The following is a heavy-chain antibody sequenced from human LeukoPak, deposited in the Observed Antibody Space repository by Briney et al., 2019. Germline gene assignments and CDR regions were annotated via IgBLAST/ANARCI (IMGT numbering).Heavy chain of an antibody. J-gene: IGHJ4*02. CDR2: ISSSSSYI. CDR1: GFTFSNYA. Sequence: KTGGSLRLSCAASGFTFSNYAMAWVRQAPGKGLEWVSSISSSSSYIYYADSVKGRFTISRDNAKSSLYLQMNSLRAEDTAVYYCASDNGGAFDYWGQGTLVTVSS. D-gene: IGHD2-8*01. CDR3: ASDNGGAFDY. V-gene: IGHV3-21*01.